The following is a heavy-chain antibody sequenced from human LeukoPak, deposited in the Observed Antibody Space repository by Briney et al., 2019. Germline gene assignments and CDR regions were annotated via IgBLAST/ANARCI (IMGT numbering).Heavy chain of an antibody. CDR1: GGSFSGYY. D-gene: IGHD6-6*01. CDR3: ARGPKLYSSSAGTDY. V-gene: IGHV4-34*01. J-gene: IGHJ4*02. CDR2: INHSGST. Sequence: PSETLSLTCAVYGGSFSGYYWSWIRQPPGKGLEWIGEINHSGSTNYNPSLKSRVTISVDTSKNQFPLKLSSVTAADTAVYYCARGPKLYSSSAGTDYWGQGTLVTVSS.